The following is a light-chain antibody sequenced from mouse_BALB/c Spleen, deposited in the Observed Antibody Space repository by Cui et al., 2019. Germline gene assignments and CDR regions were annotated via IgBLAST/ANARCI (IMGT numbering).Light chain of an antibody. J-gene: IGKJ5*01. Sequence: DIKMTQSPSSMYASLGERVTITCKASQDINTYLSWFQQKPGKSPKTLIYRANRLLDGVPSRFSGSGSGQDYSLTISSLEYEDMGMYYCLQYDDFPLTFGVGTKLELK. CDR2: RAN. V-gene: IGKV14-111*01. CDR3: LQYDDFPLT. CDR1: QDINTY.